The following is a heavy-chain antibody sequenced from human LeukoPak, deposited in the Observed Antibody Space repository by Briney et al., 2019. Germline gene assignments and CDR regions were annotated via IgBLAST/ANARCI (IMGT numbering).Heavy chain of an antibody. CDR3: AKSTTGTTGSWFDP. CDR1: GYTFTSYA. J-gene: IGHJ5*02. D-gene: IGHD1-1*01. CDR2: INPNSGGT. V-gene: IGHV1-2*02. Sequence: ASVKVSCKASGYTFTSYAMNWVRQAPGQGLEWMGWINPNSGGTNYAQKFQGRVTMTRDTFISTAYMELSRLRFDDTAVYYCAKSTTGTTGSWFDPWGQGTLVTVSS.